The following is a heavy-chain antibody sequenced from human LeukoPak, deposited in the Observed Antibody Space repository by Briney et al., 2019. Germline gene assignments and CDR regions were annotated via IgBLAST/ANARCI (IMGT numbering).Heavy chain of an antibody. CDR3: ARANSVVRGRDAFDI. D-gene: IGHD3-10*01. CDR1: GGSISSSSYY. CDR2: IYTSGST. Sequence: PSETLSLTCTVSGGSISSSSYYWSWIRQPAGKGLEWIGRIYTSGSTNYNPSLKCRVTMSVDTSKNQFSLKLSSVTAADTAVYYCARANSVVRGRDAFDIWGQGTMVTVSS. V-gene: IGHV4-61*02. J-gene: IGHJ3*02.